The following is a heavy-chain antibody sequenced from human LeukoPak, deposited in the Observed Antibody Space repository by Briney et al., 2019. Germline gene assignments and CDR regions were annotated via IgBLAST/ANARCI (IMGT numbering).Heavy chain of an antibody. Sequence: PGGSLRLSCAASGFTFTNYAMSWVRQTPGKGLEWVSGISGNTGSTRYADSVKGRFTISRDDSKNTLYLQMNSLRAEDTAVYYCAKAYNSGWYYFDYWGQGTLVTVSS. CDR3: AKAYNSGWYYFDY. CDR1: GFTFTNYA. CDR2: ISGNTGST. J-gene: IGHJ4*02. V-gene: IGHV3-23*01. D-gene: IGHD6-19*01.